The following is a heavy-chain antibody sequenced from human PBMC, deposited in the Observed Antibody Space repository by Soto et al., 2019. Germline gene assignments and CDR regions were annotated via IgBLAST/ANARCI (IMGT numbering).Heavy chain of an antibody. CDR2: IYWDDDK. J-gene: IGHJ4*02. V-gene: IGHV2-5*02. Sequence: QITLKESGPTLVKPTQTLTLTCTLSGFSPSTSGVAVGWIRQPPGKALEWLALIYWDDDKRYSPSLKNRLSITMDTSKNQVVLTLTNVDPVDTATYYCAHRTDGGNSFDYWGQGTLVTVSS. D-gene: IGHD2-15*01. CDR3: AHRTDGGNSFDY. CDR1: GFSPSTSGVA.